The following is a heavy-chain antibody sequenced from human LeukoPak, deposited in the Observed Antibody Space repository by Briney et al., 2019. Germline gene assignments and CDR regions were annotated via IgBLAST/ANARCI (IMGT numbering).Heavy chain of an antibody. D-gene: IGHD2-2*01. Sequence: GASVKVSCKASGYTFTGYYMHWVRQAPGQGREGMGWINPNSGGTNYAQTFQGRVTMTRDTSISTAYMELSRLRSDDTAVYYCARDGPIYCSSTSCLASDNYWGQGTLVTVSS. CDR3: ARDGPIYCSSTSCLASDNY. J-gene: IGHJ4*02. CDR2: INPNSGGT. CDR1: GYTFTGYY. V-gene: IGHV1-2*02.